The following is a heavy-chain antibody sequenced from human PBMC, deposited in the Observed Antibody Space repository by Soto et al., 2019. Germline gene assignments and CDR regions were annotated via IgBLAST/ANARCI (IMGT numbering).Heavy chain of an antibody. CDR3: ARINPGAGHYYDMDV. CDR2: IYYSGST. V-gene: IGHV4-28*01. D-gene: IGHD3-10*01. J-gene: IGHJ6*02. CDR1: GYSISSSNW. Sequence: QVQLQESGPGLVKPSDTLSLTCAVSGYSISSSNWWGWIRQPPGKGREWIGYIYYSGSTYYNPSLKSRVTMSVDTSKNQFSLKLSAVTAVDTAVYYCARINPGAGHYYDMDVWGQGTTVTVSS.